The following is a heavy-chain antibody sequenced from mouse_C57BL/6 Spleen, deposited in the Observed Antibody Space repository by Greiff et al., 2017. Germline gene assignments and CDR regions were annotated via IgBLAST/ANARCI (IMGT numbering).Heavy chain of an antibody. CDR1: GFTFTSYW. J-gene: IGHJ2*01. V-gene: IGHV1-7*01. CDR3: ARDYGSSRGYFDY. Sequence: VMLVESGAELAKPGASVKLSCKASGFTFTSYWMHWVKQRPGQGLEWIGYINPSSGYTKYNQKFKDKATLTADKSSSTAYMQLSSLTYEDSAVYYCARDYGSSRGYFDYWGQGTTLTVSS. D-gene: IGHD1-1*01. CDR2: INPSSGYT.